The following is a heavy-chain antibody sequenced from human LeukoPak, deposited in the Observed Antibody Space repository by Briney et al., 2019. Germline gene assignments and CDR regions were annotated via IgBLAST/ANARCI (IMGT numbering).Heavy chain of an antibody. CDR3: ARDRPNCSGGSCYLTSRDAFDI. V-gene: IGHV4-59*01. Sequence: PSETLSLTCTVSGGSLSSYYWSWLRQPPGKGLGWIGYIYYSGSTNYNPSLKSRVTISVDTSKSQFSLKLSSVTAADTAVYYCARDRPNCSGGSCYLTSRDAFDIWGQGTMVTVSS. J-gene: IGHJ3*02. CDR2: IYYSGST. CDR1: GGSLSSYY. D-gene: IGHD2-15*01.